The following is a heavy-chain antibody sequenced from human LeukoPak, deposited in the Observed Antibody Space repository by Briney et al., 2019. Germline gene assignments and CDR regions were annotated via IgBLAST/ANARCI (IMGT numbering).Heavy chain of an antibody. CDR2: IWYDGSNK. J-gene: IGHJ4*02. V-gene: IGHV3-33*01. CDR1: GFTFSSYG. D-gene: IGHD3-3*01. CDR3: ARYLFWSGYSPYY. Sequence: GGSLRLSCAASGFTFSSYGMHWVRQAPGKGLEWVAVIWYDGSNKYYADSVKGRFTISRDNSKNTLCVQMNSLRAEDTAVYYFARYLFWSGYSPYYWGQGTLVTVSS.